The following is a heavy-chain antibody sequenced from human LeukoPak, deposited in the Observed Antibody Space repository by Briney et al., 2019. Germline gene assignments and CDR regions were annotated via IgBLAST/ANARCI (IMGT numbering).Heavy chain of an antibody. CDR3: TVGSGWRPEYFHH. CDR2: ITPIFGTT. J-gene: IGHJ1*01. CDR1: GGTFRSNS. V-gene: IGHV1-69*06. D-gene: IGHD6-19*01. Sequence: GASVKVSCKASGGTFRSNSISSVRQAPGQGLEWMGGITPIFGTTNYAHKFQDRATITAYKSTNTGYLELSSLRSEDTAVYYCTVGSGWRPEYFHHWGQGTRAIVSS.